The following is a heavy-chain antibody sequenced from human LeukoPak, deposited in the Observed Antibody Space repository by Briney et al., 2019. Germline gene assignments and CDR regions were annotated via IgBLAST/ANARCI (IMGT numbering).Heavy chain of an antibody. CDR1: GFTFSSYW. CDR3: AREYHPGGYSYGLDY. D-gene: IGHD5-18*01. V-gene: IGHV3-74*01. Sequence: GGSLRLSCAASGFTFSSYWMHWVRQAPGKGLVWVSRINSDGSSTSYADSAKGRFTISRDNAKNTLYLQMNSLRAEDTAVYYCAREYHPGGYSYGLDYWGQGTLVTVSS. J-gene: IGHJ4*02. CDR2: INSDGSST.